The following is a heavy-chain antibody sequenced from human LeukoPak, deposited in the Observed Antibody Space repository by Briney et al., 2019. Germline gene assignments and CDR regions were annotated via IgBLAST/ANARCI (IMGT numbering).Heavy chain of an antibody. CDR2: ITWDGGST. Sequence: GGSVTLSCRASGFTFDDYSIHWLRQAPGKSLEWVSLITWDGGSTYYADSVKGRLTISRDNRKNSVYLQMNSLRIEDTAFYYCAKDLGTGSYYEAFDYWGQGTLVTVSS. D-gene: IGHD1-26*01. J-gene: IGHJ4*02. V-gene: IGHV3-43*01. CDR3: AKDLGTGSYYEAFDY. CDR1: GFTFDDYS.